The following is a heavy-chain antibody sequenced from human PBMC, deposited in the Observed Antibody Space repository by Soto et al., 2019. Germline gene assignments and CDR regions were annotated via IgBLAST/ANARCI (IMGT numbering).Heavy chain of an antibody. CDR3: AMGLAAAGPLDH. Sequence: PGGSLRLSCAASGFTFSNSAMSWVRQAPGKGLEWVSLISGSGGTPYYADSVKGRFTISRDNSKNTLYLVLNSLRAEDTAVYYCAMGLAAAGPLDHWGQGSLVTVSS. J-gene: IGHJ4*02. CDR2: ISGSGGTP. V-gene: IGHV3-23*01. CDR1: GFTFSNSA. D-gene: IGHD6-13*01.